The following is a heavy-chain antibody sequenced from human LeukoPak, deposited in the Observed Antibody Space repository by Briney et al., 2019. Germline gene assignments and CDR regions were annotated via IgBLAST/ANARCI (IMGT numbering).Heavy chain of an antibody. J-gene: IGHJ4*02. V-gene: IGHV4-34*01. Sequence: SETLSLTCAVYGGSFSGYYWSWIRQPPGKGLEWIGEINHSGSTNYNPSLKSRVTISVDTSKNQFSPKLSSVTAADTAVYYCARVRSSHFDYWGQGTLVTVSS. CDR3: ARVRSSHFDY. CDR1: GGSFSGYY. D-gene: IGHD6-6*01. CDR2: INHSGST.